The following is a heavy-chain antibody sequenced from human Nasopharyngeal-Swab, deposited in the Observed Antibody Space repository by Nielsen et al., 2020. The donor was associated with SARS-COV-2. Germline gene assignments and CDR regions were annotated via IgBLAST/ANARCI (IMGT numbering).Heavy chain of an antibody. CDR1: GFSFNTYT. D-gene: IGHD3-16*01. J-gene: IGHJ4*02. CDR3: LRGIGGLQATDREF. CDR2: IHTGSNDI. Sequence: GGSLRLSCAASGFSFNTYTFNWVRQAPGKGLEWVSFIHTGSNDILYAESVKGRFSISRDDAQSSLHLQMNSLRVEDTAVNYCLRGIGGLQATDREFWGQGTLVTVSS. V-gene: IGHV3-21*06.